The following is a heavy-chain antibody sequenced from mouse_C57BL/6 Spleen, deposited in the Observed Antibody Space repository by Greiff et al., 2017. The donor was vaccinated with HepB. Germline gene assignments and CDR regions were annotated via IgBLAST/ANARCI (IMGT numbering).Heavy chain of an antibody. D-gene: IGHD2-4*01. Sequence: VQGVESGAELARPGASVKLSCKASGYTFTSYGISWVKQRTGQGLEWIGEIYPRSGNTYYNEKFKGKATLTSDKSSSTAYMELRSLTSEDSAVYFCAPYDYDDFDYWGQGTTLTVSS. V-gene: IGHV1-81*01. CDR3: APYDYDDFDY. CDR2: IYPRSGNT. CDR1: GYTFTSYG. J-gene: IGHJ2*01.